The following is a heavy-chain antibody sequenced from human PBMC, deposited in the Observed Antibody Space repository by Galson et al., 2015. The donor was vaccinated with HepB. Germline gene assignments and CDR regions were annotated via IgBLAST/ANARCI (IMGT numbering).Heavy chain of an antibody. D-gene: IGHD3-3*01. CDR2: MNPNSGNT. Sequence: SVKVSCKASGYTFTSYDINWVRQATGQGLEWMGWMNPNSGNTGYAQKFQGRVTMTRNTSISTAYMELSSLRSEDTAVYYCARVGVLRFLEWLQASDEYNWFDPWGQGTLVTVSS. V-gene: IGHV1-8*01. J-gene: IGHJ5*02. CDR1: GYTFTSYD. CDR3: ARVGVLRFLEWLQASDEYNWFDP.